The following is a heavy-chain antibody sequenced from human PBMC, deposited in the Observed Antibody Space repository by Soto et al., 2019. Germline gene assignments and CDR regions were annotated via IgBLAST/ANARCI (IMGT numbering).Heavy chain of an antibody. V-gene: IGHV3-48*02. CDR1: GFTFSSYS. J-gene: IGHJ5*02. CDR3: AREGSSSSRFSNWFDP. CDR2: ISSSSSTI. Sequence: EVQLVESGGGLVQPGGSLRLSCAASGFTFSSYSMNWVRQAPGKGLEWVSYISSSSSTIYYADSVKGRFTISRDNAKNSLDLQMNSLRDEDTAVYYCAREGSSSSRFSNWFDPWGQGTLVTVSS. D-gene: IGHD6-13*01.